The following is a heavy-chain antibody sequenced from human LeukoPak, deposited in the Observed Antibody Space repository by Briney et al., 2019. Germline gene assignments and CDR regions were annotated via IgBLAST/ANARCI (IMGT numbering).Heavy chain of an antibody. Sequence: PSETLSLTCTVSGGSISSRSYYWGWIRQPPGTGLEWIGRVYYSGSTDYNPSLKSRVTISLDTAKNQFSLKLTSVTAADTAVYYCASRLDYDSGGYYKSDFWGQGTLVTVSS. D-gene: IGHD3-22*01. V-gene: IGHV4-39*01. J-gene: IGHJ4*02. CDR3: ASRLDYDSGGYYKSDF. CDR2: VYYSGST. CDR1: GGSISSRSYY.